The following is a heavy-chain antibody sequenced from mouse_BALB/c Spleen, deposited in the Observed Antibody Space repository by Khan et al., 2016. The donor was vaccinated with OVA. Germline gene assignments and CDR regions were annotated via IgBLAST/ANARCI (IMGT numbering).Heavy chain of an antibody. V-gene: IGHV3-2*02. D-gene: IGHD1-1*01. CDR1: GYSIPSGYA. Sequence: VQLKESGPGLVKPSQSLSLTCTVTGYSIPSGYAWNWIRQFPGNNLEWMGYISYSGSTSYTPSLRSRISITRDTSKNQFFLQLNSVTTEDTATYYCARKNYYGYAMDYWGQGTSVTVSS. CDR3: ARKNYYGYAMDY. J-gene: IGHJ4*01. CDR2: ISYSGST.